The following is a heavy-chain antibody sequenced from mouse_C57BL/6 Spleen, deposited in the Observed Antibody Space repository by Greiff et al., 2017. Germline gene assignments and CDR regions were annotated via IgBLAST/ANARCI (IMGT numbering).Heavy chain of an antibody. J-gene: IGHJ2*01. CDR2: IYPSDSET. D-gene: IGHD2-4*01. CDR1: GYTFTSYW. CDR3: ARRDYDVYFDY. V-gene: IGHV1-61*01. Sequence: QVQLQQSGAELVRPGSSVKLSCKASGYTFTSYWMDWVKQRPGQGLEWIGNIYPSDSETHYNQKFKDKATLTVDKSSSTAYMQLSSLTSEDSAVYYCARRDYDVYFDYWGQGTTLTVSS.